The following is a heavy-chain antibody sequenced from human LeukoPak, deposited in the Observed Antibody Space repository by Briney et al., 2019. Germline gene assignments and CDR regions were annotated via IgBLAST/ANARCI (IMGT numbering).Heavy chain of an antibody. CDR2: INAGNGNT. CDR3: ARTEPPFTIFGVVTSYYYGMDV. Sequence: ASVKVSCKASGYTFTSYAMHWVRQAPGQRLEWMGWINAGNGNTKYSQKFQGRVTITRDTSASTAYMELSSLRSEDTAVYYCARTEPPFTIFGVVTSYYYGMDVWGQGTTVTVSS. V-gene: IGHV1-3*01. CDR1: GYTFTSYA. J-gene: IGHJ6*02. D-gene: IGHD3-3*01.